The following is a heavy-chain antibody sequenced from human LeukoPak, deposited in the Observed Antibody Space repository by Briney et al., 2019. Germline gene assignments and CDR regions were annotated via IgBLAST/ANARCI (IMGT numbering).Heavy chain of an antibody. CDR2: TYYRSQWSY. Sequence: SQTLSLTCAISGDSVSSNTAAWYWIRQSPSRGLEWLGRTYYRSQWSYQYAESARSRITINVDTSKNQFSLQLNSVTPEDTAVYYCARDPSDDQGLDCWGQGTLVTVSS. J-gene: IGHJ4*02. V-gene: IGHV6-1*01. CDR3: ARDPSDDQGLDC. D-gene: IGHD3-16*01. CDR1: GDSVSSNTAA.